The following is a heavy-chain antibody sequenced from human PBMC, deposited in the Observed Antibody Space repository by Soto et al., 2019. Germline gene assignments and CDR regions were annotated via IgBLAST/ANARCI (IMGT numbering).Heavy chain of an antibody. CDR1: GFTFSSYG. V-gene: IGHV3-33*01. CDR3: ARDPGNQLWVVTPEYYFDY. CDR2: IWYDGSNK. J-gene: IGHJ4*02. D-gene: IGHD2-21*02. Sequence: QVQLVESGGGVVQPGRSLRLSCAASGFTFSSYGMHWVRQAPGKGLEWVAVIWYDGSNKYYADSVKGRFTISRDNSKNTLYLQMNSLRAEDTAVYYCARDPGNQLWVVTPEYYFDYWGQGTLVPVSS.